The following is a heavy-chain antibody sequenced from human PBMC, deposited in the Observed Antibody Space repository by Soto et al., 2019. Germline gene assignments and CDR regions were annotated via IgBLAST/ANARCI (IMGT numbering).Heavy chain of an antibody. CDR1: GFTFSSYA. D-gene: IGHD3-10*01. CDR3: AREGSYRYYFDY. CDR2: ISYDGSNK. V-gene: IGHV3-30-3*01. Sequence: QVQLVESGGGVVQPGRSLRLSCAASGFTFSSYAMHWVRQAPGKGLEWVAVISYDGSNKYYADSVKGRFTISRDNSKNTLYLQMNSLRAEDTAVYCCAREGSYRYYFDYWGQGTLVTVSS. J-gene: IGHJ4*02.